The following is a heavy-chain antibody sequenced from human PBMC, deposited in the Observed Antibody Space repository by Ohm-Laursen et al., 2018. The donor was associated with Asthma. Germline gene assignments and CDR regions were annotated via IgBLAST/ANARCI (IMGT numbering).Heavy chain of an antibody. CDR2: IYYSGST. CDR1: GGSISSYY. V-gene: IGHV4-59*12. CDR3: ARGRYSYGLGYFDL. J-gene: IGHJ2*01. Sequence: SDTLSLTCTVSGGSISSYYWSWIRQPPGKGLEWIGYIYYSGSTNYNPSLKSRVTISVDTSKNQFSLKLSSVTAADTAVYYCARGRYSYGLGYFDLWGRGTLVTVSS. D-gene: IGHD5-18*01.